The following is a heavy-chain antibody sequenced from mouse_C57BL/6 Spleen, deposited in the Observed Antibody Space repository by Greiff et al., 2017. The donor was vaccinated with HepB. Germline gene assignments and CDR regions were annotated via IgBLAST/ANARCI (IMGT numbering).Heavy chain of an antibody. CDR2: IWRGGST. CDR3: AKSLYGNYVWFAY. V-gene: IGHV2-5*01. Sequence: VQVVESGPGLVQPSQSLSITCTVSGFSLTSYGVHWVRQSPGKGLEWLGVIWRGGSTDYNAAFMSRLSITKDNSKSQVFFKMNSLQADDTAIYYCAKSLYGNYVWFAYWGQGTLVTVSA. CDR1: GFSLTSYG. D-gene: IGHD2-1*01. J-gene: IGHJ3*01.